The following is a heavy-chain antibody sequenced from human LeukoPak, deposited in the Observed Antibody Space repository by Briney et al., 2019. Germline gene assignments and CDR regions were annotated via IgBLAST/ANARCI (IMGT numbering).Heavy chain of an antibody. CDR2: IYSGGST. V-gene: IGHV3-66*01. Sequence: TGGSLRLSCAACGFTVSSNYMSWVRQAPGKGLEWVSVIYSGGSTYYADSVKGRFTISRDNSKNTLYLQMNSLRAEDTAVYYCARDSVSGWYDGLDYWGQGTLVTVSS. D-gene: IGHD6-19*01. CDR3: ARDSVSGWYDGLDY. J-gene: IGHJ4*02. CDR1: GFTVSSNY.